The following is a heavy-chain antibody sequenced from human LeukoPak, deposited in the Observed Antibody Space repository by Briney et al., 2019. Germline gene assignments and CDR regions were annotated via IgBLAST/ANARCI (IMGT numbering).Heavy chain of an antibody. Sequence: GASVKVSCKASGYTFSTYGITWVRQAHGQGLEWLGWISPHNGNTNYAQKFQGRVTMTRNTSISTAYMELSSLRSEDTAVYYCARVQSGSQEWFGELWRGFYYYYYMDVWGKGTTVTISS. CDR3: ARVQSGSQEWFGELWRGFYYYYYMDV. CDR1: GYTFSTYG. CDR2: ISPHNGNT. V-gene: IGHV1-8*01. J-gene: IGHJ6*03. D-gene: IGHD3-10*01.